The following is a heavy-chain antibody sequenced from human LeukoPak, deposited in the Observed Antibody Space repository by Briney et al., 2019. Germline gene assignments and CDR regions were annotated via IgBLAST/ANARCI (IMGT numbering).Heavy chain of an antibody. CDR1: GFTVSNNY. D-gene: IGHD1-26*01. CDR3: ARGAIAGANFDY. Sequence: GGSLRLSCEASGFTVSNNYMNWLRQAPGKGLEWVSLIYSGGTTNYADSVKGRFTISRDNAKNTLYLQMNSLRAEDTAVYYCARGAIAGANFDYWGQGALVTVSS. V-gene: IGHV3-53*01. J-gene: IGHJ4*02. CDR2: IYSGGTT.